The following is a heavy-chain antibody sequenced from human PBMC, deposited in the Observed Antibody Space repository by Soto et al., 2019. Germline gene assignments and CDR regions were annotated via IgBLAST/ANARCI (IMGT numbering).Heavy chain of an antibody. CDR3: ARRNYDFWSAQRRYYYYMDV. CDR1: GGSISSYY. Sequence: SETLSLTCTVSGGSISSYYWSWIRQPPGKGLEWIGYIYYSGSTNYNPSLKSRVTISVDTSKNQFPLKLSSVTAADTAVYYCARRNYDFWSAQRRYYYYMDVWGKGTTVTVSS. V-gene: IGHV4-59*08. J-gene: IGHJ6*03. D-gene: IGHD3-3*01. CDR2: IYYSGST.